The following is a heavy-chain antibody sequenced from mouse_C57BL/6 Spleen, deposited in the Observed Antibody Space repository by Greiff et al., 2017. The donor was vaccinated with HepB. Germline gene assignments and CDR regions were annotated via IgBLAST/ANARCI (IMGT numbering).Heavy chain of an antibody. J-gene: IGHJ2*01. CDR1: GYAFSSYW. CDR2: IYPGDGDT. V-gene: IGHV1-80*01. CDR3: ARSVYYGSSYYFDY. D-gene: IGHD1-1*01. Sequence: QVQLQQSGAELVKPGASVKISCKASGYAFSSYWMNWVKQRPGKGHEWIGQIYPGDGDTNYNGKFKGKATLTADKSSSTAYMQLSSLTSEDSAVYFCARSVYYGSSYYFDYWGQGTTLTVSS.